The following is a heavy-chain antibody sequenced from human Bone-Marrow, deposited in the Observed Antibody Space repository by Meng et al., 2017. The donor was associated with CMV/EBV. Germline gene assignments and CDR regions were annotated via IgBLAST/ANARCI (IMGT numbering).Heavy chain of an antibody. J-gene: IGHJ6*02. Sequence: GGSLRLSCAASGFTFSSYGMHWVRQAPGKGLEWVAFIRYDGSNKYYADSVKGRFTISRDNSKNTLYLQMNSLRAEDTAVYYCAKGDVLLWFGKGYYGMDVCGQGTTVIVSS. CDR2: IRYDGSNK. CDR1: GFTFSSYG. CDR3: AKGDVLLWFGKGYYGMDV. D-gene: IGHD3-10*01. V-gene: IGHV3-30*02.